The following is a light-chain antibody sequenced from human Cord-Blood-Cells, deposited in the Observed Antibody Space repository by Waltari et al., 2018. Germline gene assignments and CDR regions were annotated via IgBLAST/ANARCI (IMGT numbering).Light chain of an antibody. V-gene: IGLV3-19*01. CDR3: NTRDSSGNHLL. Sequence: SSELTQDPAVSVALGQTVRITCQGDSLRSYYASWYQQKPGQAPVLVIYGKNNRPSGIPDRFSGSSSGNRAALTITGAQAEEEADYYCNTRDSSGNHLLFGGGTKLTVL. CDR2: GKN. J-gene: IGLJ2*01. CDR1: SLRSYY.